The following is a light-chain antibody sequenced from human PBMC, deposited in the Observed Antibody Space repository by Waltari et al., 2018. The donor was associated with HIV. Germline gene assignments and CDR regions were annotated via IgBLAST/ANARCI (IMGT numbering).Light chain of an antibody. J-gene: IGKJ4*01. Sequence: DIQMTQSPSSVSASVGDSVTIPCRASQDISTWLAWYQQKPGKAPKLLIYAASSLQRGVPSRFSGSGSGTDFTLTISSLQPEDFVTYSCQQTDSFPLTFGGGTKVEIK. CDR3: QQTDSFPLT. CDR1: QDISTW. CDR2: AAS. V-gene: IGKV1-12*01.